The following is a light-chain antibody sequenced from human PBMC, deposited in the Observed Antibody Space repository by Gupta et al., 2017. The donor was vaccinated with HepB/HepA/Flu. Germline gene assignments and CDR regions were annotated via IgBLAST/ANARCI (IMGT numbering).Light chain of an antibody. CDR2: LGS. CDR1: QSRRHRSRYNS. V-gene: IGKV2-28*01. Sequence: DIEMDQSSLSLPVTPGEPASISCKSSQSRRHRSRYNSLDWYHQKPGQSPHLLIFLGSTRASGVPDRFTGSGSGTDFTLKISRVEAEDVGIYYCMQALQIPITFGPGTRLEI. J-gene: IGKJ5*01. CDR3: MQALQIPIT.